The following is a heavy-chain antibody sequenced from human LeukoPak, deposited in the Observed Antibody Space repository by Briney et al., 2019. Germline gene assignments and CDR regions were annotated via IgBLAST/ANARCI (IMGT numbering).Heavy chain of an antibody. CDR1: GFTVSSKY. Sequence: GGSLRLSCAASGFTVSSKYMSCVRQAPGKGLEWVSTIYSGGSTYYADSVKGRFTISRDNSKNTLYLQMNSLRAEDTAVYYCARTGNPATGDYWGQGTLVTVSS. CDR3: ARTGNPATGDY. V-gene: IGHV3-53*01. J-gene: IGHJ4*02. D-gene: IGHD1-1*01. CDR2: IYSGGST.